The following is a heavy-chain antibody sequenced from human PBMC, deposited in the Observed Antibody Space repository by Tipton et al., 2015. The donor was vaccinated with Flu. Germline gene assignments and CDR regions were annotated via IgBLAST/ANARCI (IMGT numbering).Heavy chain of an antibody. J-gene: IGHJ4*02. Sequence: TLSLTCTVSGGSISSGSYYWGWIRQPAGKGLEWIGRIYTTGSTNYNPSLKSRITISADTSKNKFSLGLRSVTAADTAVYYCARIYYYGSGDYYLDSWGQGTLVAVSS. CDR3: ARIYYYGSGDYYLDS. CDR1: GGSISSGSYY. V-gene: IGHV4-61*02. D-gene: IGHD3-10*01. CDR2: IYTTGST.